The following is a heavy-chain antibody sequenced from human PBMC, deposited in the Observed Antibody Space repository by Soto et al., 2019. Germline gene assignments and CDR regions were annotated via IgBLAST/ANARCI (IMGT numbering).Heavy chain of an antibody. CDR2: VYHNGLT. CDR1: GDSIGSNVW. CDR3: ARDAALPGEADRFDY. D-gene: IGHD2-15*01. V-gene: IGHV4-4*02. Sequence: QVQLHESGPRLVKPSGTLSLTCDVSGDSIGSNVWWSWVRQPPGKGLEWIGEVYHNGLTDYNPSLRGRATMSGIRSKKQFSLGVTSVTDADTAIYYCARDAALPGEADRFDYWGQGALVTVSS. J-gene: IGHJ4*02.